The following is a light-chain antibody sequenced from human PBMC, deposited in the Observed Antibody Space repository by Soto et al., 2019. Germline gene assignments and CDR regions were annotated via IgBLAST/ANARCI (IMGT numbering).Light chain of an antibody. Sequence: DIQMTQSPSSLSASVGDRVTITCQASHDISNYLNWYQQKPGKDPKLLIYDASNLETGVPSRFSGSGSGTDFTFTISSLQPEDIATYSCQQYDNLPLTFGGGTKVEIK. CDR1: HDISNY. V-gene: IGKV1-33*01. J-gene: IGKJ4*01. CDR2: DAS. CDR3: QQYDNLPLT.